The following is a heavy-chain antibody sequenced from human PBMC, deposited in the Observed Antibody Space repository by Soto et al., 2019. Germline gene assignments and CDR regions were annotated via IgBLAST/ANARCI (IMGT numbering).Heavy chain of an antibody. J-gene: IGHJ6*03. Sequence: GGSLRLSCAASGFTFSSYSMNWVRQAPGKGLEWVSSISSSSSYIYYADSVKGRFTISRDNAKNSLYLQMNSLRAEDTAVYYCARPSGGISVVPAAIPRPLMDYYMDVWGKGTTVTVSS. CDR2: ISSSSSYI. V-gene: IGHV3-21*01. D-gene: IGHD2-2*01. CDR3: ARPSGGISVVPAAIPRPLMDYYMDV. CDR1: GFTFSSYS.